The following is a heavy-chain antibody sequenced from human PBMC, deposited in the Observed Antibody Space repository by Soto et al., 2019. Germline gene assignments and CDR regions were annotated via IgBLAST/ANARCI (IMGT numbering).Heavy chain of an antibody. CDR3: ANDLGDSSGYYLLNYYYGMDV. J-gene: IGHJ6*02. D-gene: IGHD3-22*01. CDR2: ISYDGSNK. Sequence: PGGSLRLSCAASGFTFSSYGRHWVRQVPGKGLEWVAVISYDGSNKYYADSVKGRFTISRDNSKNTLYLQMNSLRAEDTAVYYCANDLGDSSGYYLLNYYYGMDVWGQGTTVAVSS. V-gene: IGHV3-30*18. CDR1: GFTFSSYG.